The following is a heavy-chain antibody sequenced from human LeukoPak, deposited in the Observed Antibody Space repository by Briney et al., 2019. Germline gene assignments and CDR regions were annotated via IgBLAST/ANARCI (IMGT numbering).Heavy chain of an antibody. CDR1: GFIFSNHG. Sequence: PGGSLRLSCTASGFIFSNHGMNWVRQAPGKGLEWVSYISSSGSTIYYADSVKGRFTISRDNAKNSPYLQMNSLRAEDTAVYYCAELGITMIGGVWGKGTTVTISS. D-gene: IGHD3-10*02. CDR2: ISSSGSTI. V-gene: IGHV3-48*04. J-gene: IGHJ6*04. CDR3: AELGITMIGGV.